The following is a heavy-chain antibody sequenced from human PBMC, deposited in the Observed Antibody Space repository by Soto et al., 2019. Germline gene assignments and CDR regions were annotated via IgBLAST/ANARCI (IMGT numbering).Heavy chain of an antibody. CDR1: GFIFGNYM. V-gene: IGHV3-23*01. D-gene: IGHD2-15*01. Sequence: EVQLLESGGGLVQPGESLRLSCAFSGFIFGNYMMTWVRQAPGKGLEWVSTIRDGGESTYYADSAKGRFTISRDNSKNPLYLQMDSLGVEDTAVYYCAPHVHCSGGSCHYDAFDIRGQGTMVTVSS. CDR3: APHVHCSGGSCHYDAFDI. J-gene: IGHJ3*02. CDR2: IRDGGEST.